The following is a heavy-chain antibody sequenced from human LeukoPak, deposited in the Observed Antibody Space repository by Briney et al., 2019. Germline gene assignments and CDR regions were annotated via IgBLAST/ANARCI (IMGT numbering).Heavy chain of an antibody. Sequence: PSETLSLSCAVSGGSISSHYRSWIRQPPGKGLEWIGYIHYIGTTNYNPSLTCRVTISVDTSKNQFSLKRISVTAAATAVYYCARSAYFGAAFEYWGQRNLVTVS. CDR2: IHYIGTT. V-gene: IGHV4-59*11. CDR1: GGSISSHY. J-gene: IGHJ4*02. CDR3: ARSAYFGAAFEY. D-gene: IGHD4/OR15-4a*01.